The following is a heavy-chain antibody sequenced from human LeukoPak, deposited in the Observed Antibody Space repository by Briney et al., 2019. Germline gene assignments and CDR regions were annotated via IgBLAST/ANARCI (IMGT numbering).Heavy chain of an antibody. CDR1: GFTFRNYW. CDR2: IKGDGSEK. V-gene: IGHV3-7*05. Sequence: PGGSLRLSCAASGFTFRNYWMIWVRQAPGKGLEWLGNIKGDGSEKLYADSVRGGFTISRDNAQTSLYLQMNSLRAEDTAVYYCARASDPWLQLTWGQGTLVTVSS. D-gene: IGHD5-24*01. CDR3: ARASDPWLQLT. J-gene: IGHJ5*02.